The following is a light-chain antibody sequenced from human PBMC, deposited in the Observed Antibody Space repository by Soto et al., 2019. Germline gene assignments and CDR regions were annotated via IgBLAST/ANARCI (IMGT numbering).Light chain of an antibody. CDR2: GAS. CDR1: QSVSSN. CDR3: QQYNNVPPCT. V-gene: IGKV3-15*01. Sequence: EIVMTQSPATLSVSPGERATLSCRASQSVSSNLAWYQQKPGQAPRLLIYGASTRATGIPARFSGSGYGTEFPHTISRLQSEDFAVYYCQQYNNVPPCTFGQGTKLEIK. J-gene: IGKJ1*01.